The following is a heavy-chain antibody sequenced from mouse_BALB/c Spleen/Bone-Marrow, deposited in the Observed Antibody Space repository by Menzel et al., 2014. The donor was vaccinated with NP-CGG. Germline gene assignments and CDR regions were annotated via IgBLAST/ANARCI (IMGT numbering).Heavy chain of an antibody. V-gene: IGHV1S132*01. J-gene: IGHJ2*01. CDR3: ASRDSSGYVPDY. Sequence: VQLQESGAELVKPGASAKLSCKTSGYTFTSYWIQWVKPRPGQGLGWIGEIFPGTGTTYYNEKFKGKATLTIDTSSSTAYMQLSSRTSEDSAVYFCASRDSSGYVPDYWGQGTTLTVSS. D-gene: IGHD3-2*01. CDR2: IFPGTGTT. CDR1: GYTFTSYW.